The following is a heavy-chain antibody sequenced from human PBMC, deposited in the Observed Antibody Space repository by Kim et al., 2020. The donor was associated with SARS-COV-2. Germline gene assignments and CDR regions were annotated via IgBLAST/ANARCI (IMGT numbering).Heavy chain of an antibody. CDR1: GFTFTSSA. CDR3: AAEPQLGYYYYYGMDV. J-gene: IGHJ6*02. D-gene: IGHD1-1*01. CDR2: IVVGSGNT. Sequence: SVKVSCKASGFTFTSSAMQWVRQARGQRLEWIGWIVVGSGNTNYAQKFQERVTITRDMSTSTAYMELSSLRSEDTAVYYCAAEPQLGYYYYYGMDVWGQGTTVTVSS. V-gene: IGHV1-58*02.